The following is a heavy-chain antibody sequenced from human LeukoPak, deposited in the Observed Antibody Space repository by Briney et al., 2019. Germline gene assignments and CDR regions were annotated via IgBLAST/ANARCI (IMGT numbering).Heavy chain of an antibody. CDR2: INWNGGST. D-gene: IGHD6-19*01. J-gene: IGHJ3*02. CDR3: ARGVAVAGTLDAFDI. CDR1: GFTFSSYS. V-gene: IGHV3-20*04. Sequence: GGSLRLSCAASGFTFSSYSMNWVRQAPGKGLEWVSGINWNGGSTGYADSVKGRFTISRDNAKNSLYLQMNSLRAEDTALYYCARGVAVAGTLDAFDIWGQGTMVTVSS.